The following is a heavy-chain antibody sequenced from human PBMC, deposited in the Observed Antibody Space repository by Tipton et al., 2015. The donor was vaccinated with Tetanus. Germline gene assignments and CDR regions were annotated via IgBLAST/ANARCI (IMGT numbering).Heavy chain of an antibody. CDR1: GYTFTGYY. CDR3: ARDRGDYIFYGMDV. V-gene: IGHV1-2*07. J-gene: IGHJ6*02. D-gene: IGHD3-22*01. Sequence: QVQLVQSGAEVKKPGASVKVSCKASGYTFTGYYIYWVRQAPGQGLEWRGWIDPNSGGTVYAHKFQGRIPMTRDTSISTAYMELRSLRSDDTAVYYCARDRGDYIFYGMDVWGPGTTVTVS. CDR2: IDPNSGGT.